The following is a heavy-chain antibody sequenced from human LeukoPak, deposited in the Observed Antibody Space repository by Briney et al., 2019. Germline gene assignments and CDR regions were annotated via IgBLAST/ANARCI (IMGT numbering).Heavy chain of an antibody. Sequence: SETLSLTCTVSGDSYSSPYWSWIRQPAGKGLEWIGRIYTSGSTNYNPSLKSRVTISVDTSKNQFSLKLSSVTAADTAVYYCARAYSSGWYLFDYWGQGTLVTVSS. D-gene: IGHD6-19*01. CDR3: ARAYSSGWYLFDY. CDR1: GDSYSSPY. V-gene: IGHV4-4*07. CDR2: IYTSGST. J-gene: IGHJ4*02.